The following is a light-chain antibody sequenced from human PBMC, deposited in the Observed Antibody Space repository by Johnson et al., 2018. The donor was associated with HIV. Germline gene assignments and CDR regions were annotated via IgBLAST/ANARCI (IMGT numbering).Light chain of an antibody. CDR2: EKN. J-gene: IGLJ1*01. CDR1: SSNIGNNY. Sequence: QSVLTQPPSLSAAPGQKVTISCSGSSSNIGNNYVSWYQQLPGTAPKLLIYEKNKRPSGIPDRFSASKSGTSATLDITGLQTGDEADYYCGTWDSSLSAHYVFGTGTKVTVL. CDR3: GTWDSSLSAHYV. V-gene: IGLV1-51*02.